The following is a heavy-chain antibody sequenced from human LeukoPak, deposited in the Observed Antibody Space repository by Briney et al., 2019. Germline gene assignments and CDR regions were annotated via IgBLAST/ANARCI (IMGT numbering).Heavy chain of an antibody. D-gene: IGHD3-10*01. CDR2: ISYDGSNK. J-gene: IGHJ4*02. CDR1: GFTFSGYG. CDR3: AKKNKGSGSYYNYGLDY. V-gene: IGHV3-30*18. Sequence: GGSLRLSCAASGFTFSGYGMHWVRQAPGKGLEWVAVISYDGSNKYYADSVKGRFTISRDNSKNTLYLQMNSLRAEDTAVYYCAKKNKGSGSYYNYGLDYWGQGTLVTVSS.